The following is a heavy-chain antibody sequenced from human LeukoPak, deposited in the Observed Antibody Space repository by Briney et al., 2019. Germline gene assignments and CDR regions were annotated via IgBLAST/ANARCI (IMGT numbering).Heavy chain of an antibody. D-gene: IGHD2-2*01. CDR3: GREFCDDARCYGPDY. V-gene: IGHV1-18*04. CDR1: GYTFTSYY. Sequence: ASVKVSCTASGYTFTSYYIHWVRQAPGQGIEWMGWISPYNGDTKYTQKFKGRVIMTTDTSTRTAYMKLRSLRSDDTAVYYCGREFCDDARCYGPDYWGQGTLVMVSS. J-gene: IGHJ4*02. CDR2: ISPYNGDT.